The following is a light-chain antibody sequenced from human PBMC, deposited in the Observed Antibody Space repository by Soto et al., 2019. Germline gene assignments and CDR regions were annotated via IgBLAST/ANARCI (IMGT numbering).Light chain of an antibody. V-gene: IGKV1-5*01. CDR1: QSINNW. CDR2: DVS. CDR3: QQYNTFWT. Sequence: DIQMTQSPSTLSASVGDRVTISCRASQSINNWLAWYQQKPGKAPKLLIYDVSSLESGVPSRFSGCGSGTEFTLTISSLQPDDFATYYCQQYNTFWTFGQGTKVEI. J-gene: IGKJ1*01.